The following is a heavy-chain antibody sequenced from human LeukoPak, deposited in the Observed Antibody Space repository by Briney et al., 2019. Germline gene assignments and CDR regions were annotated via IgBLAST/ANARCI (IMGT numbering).Heavy chain of an antibody. V-gene: IGHV3-30*18. CDR2: ISYDGDNK. CDR3: AKVGSVGGCYSCWFDP. CDR1: GFTFSDYG. Sequence: GGSLRLSCVASGFTFSDYGMHWVRQAPGKGLEWVAVISYDGDNKYYADSVTGRFTISRDNSKNTLYMQMNSLTAEDTAVYYCAKVGSVGGCYSCWFDPWGQGTLVTVSS. D-gene: IGHD2-15*01. J-gene: IGHJ5*02.